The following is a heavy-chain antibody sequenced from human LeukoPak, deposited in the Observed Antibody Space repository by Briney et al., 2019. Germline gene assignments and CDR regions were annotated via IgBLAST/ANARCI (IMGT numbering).Heavy chain of an antibody. Sequence: GSLRLSCAASGFTFNNYAMSWVRQAPGKGLEWVSSISGSGGSTYYADSLKGRFTISRDNSKNTLYLQMNSLRAEDTAVYYCAKVGPIVVVTAIPVGYWGQGTLVTVSS. D-gene: IGHD2-21*02. CDR2: ISGSGGST. V-gene: IGHV3-23*01. CDR1: GFTFNNYA. CDR3: AKVGPIVVVTAIPVGY. J-gene: IGHJ4*02.